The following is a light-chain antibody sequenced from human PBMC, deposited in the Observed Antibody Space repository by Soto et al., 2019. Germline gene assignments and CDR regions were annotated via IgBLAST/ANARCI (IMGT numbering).Light chain of an antibody. Sequence: IVLTQSPGTLSLSPGEGATLSCRASQSVSSSYIAWYQQRPGQTPSLLIYGASTRATGIPDRFSGSGSGTDFTLTISRLEPEDFAVYYCQQYGSSGTFGQGTKVDIK. J-gene: IGKJ1*01. CDR3: QQYGSSGT. V-gene: IGKV3-20*01. CDR1: QSVSSSY. CDR2: GAS.